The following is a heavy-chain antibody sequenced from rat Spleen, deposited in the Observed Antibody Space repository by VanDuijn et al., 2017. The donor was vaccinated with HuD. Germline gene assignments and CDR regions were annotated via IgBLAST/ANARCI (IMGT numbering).Heavy chain of an antibody. V-gene: IGHV5-29*01. CDR2: ISSDGGRN. Sequence: EVQLVESGGGLVQPGRSLKLSCAASGLTFSDYGMAWVRQAPTKGLEWVATISSDGGRNFYRDSVKGRFTISRDNAKNTLFLQMDSLRSEDTATYYCTRAGYLRDWYFDFWGPGTMVTVSS. J-gene: IGHJ1*01. D-gene: IGHD2-2*01. CDR3: TRAGYLRDWYFDF. CDR1: GLTFSDYG.